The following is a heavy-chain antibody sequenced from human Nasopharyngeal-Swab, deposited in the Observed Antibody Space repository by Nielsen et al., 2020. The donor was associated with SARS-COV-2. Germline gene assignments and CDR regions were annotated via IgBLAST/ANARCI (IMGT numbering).Heavy chain of an antibody. CDR2: IDPGDSDA. J-gene: IGHJ4*02. D-gene: IGHD3-22*01. CDR1: GYSFTRYW. CDR3: ARRSQYYYDSSVHLDY. Sequence: KVSCKGSGYSFTRYWIGWVRQMPGKGLEWMGIIDPGDSDARFSPSFQGQVTISVDKSISTAYLQWSSPKASDTAIYYCARRSQYYYDSSVHLDYWGQGTLVTVSS. V-gene: IGHV5-51*01.